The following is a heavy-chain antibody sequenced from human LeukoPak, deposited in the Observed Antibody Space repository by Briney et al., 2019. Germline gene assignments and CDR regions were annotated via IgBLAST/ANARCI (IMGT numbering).Heavy chain of an antibody. D-gene: IGHD3-9*01. CDR1: GGSISSYY. CDR3: ARDPAYYDILTGYYIADAFDI. J-gene: IGHJ3*02. Sequence: SETLSLTCTVSGGSISSYYWGWIRQPAGKGLEWIGRIYTSGSTNYNPSLKSRVTMSVDTSKNQFSLKLSSVTAADTAVYYCARDPAYYDILTGYYIADAFDIWGQGTMVTVSS. V-gene: IGHV4-4*07. CDR2: IYTSGST.